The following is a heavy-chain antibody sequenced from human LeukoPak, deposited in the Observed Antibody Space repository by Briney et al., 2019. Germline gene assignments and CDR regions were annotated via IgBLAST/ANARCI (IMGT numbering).Heavy chain of an antibody. CDR2: IYSGGDT. J-gene: IGHJ4*02. Sequence: PGGSLRLSCAASGFTFSRNYMNWVRQAPGKGLEWVSIIYSGGDTYYADSVKGRFTISRDNSKNTLYLQMNSLRPEDTAVYYCTRGPGSTWYSDYWGQGTLVTVSS. V-gene: IGHV3-66*02. CDR1: GFTFSRNY. CDR3: TRGPGSTWYSDY. D-gene: IGHD6-13*01.